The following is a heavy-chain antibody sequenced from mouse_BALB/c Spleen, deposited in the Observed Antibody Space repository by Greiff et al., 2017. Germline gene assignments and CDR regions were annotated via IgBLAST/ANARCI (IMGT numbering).Heavy chain of an antibody. CDR1: GYTFTSYW. CDR2: IDPSYSYT. Sequence: QVQLQQPGAELVKPGASVKLSCKASGYTFTSYWMHWVKQRPGQGLEWIGEIDPSYSYTNYNQKFKGKATLTVDKSSSTAYMQLSSLTSEDSAVYYCARGEVTTVFDYWGQGTTLTVSS. CDR3: ARGEVTTVFDY. D-gene: IGHD2-2*01. J-gene: IGHJ2*01. V-gene: IGHV1-69*02.